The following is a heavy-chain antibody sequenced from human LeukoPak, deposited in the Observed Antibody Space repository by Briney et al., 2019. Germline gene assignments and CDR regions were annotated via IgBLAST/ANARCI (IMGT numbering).Heavy chain of an antibody. Sequence: GGSLRLSCAASGFTFSSYSMNWVRQAPGKGLEWVSYISSSSSTIYYVDSVKGRFTISRDNAKNSLYLQMNSLRAEDTAVYYCARWGNIAAATRGGMDVWGQGTTVTVSS. CDR3: ARWGNIAAATRGGMDV. CDR2: ISSSSSTI. V-gene: IGHV3-48*04. CDR1: GFTFSSYS. D-gene: IGHD6-13*01. J-gene: IGHJ6*02.